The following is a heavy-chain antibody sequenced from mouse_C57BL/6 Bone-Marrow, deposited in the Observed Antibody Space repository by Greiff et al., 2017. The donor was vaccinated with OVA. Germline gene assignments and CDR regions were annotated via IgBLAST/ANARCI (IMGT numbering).Heavy chain of an antibody. Sequence: VDVKQSGPELVKPGASVKIPCKASGYTFTDYNMDWVKQSHGKSLEWIGDINTNTGGTISNQKFKGKATLTIDKSSSTAYLELRSLTSEDTAVYYCARGRGYFDVWGTGTTVTVSS. J-gene: IGHJ1*03. CDR1: GYTFTDYN. V-gene: IGHV1-18*01. CDR3: ARGRGYFDV. CDR2: INTNTGGT.